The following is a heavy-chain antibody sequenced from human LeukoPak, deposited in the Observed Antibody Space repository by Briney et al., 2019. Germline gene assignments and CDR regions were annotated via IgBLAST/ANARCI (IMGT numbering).Heavy chain of an antibody. V-gene: IGHV4-61*02. CDR3: ARTSSSGLVGGYYFDY. J-gene: IGHJ4*02. CDR1: GGSISSGSYY. D-gene: IGHD6-19*01. Sequence: SETLSLTCTVSGGSISSGSYYWSWIRQPAGKGLEWIGRIYSSGSTNYNPSLKSRVTISLDTSKNQFSLKLSSVTAADTAVYYCARTSSSGLVGGYYFDYWGQGTLVTVSS. CDR2: IYSSGST.